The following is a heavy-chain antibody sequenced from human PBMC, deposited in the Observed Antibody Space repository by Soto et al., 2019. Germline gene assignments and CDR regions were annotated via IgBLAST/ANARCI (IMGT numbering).Heavy chain of an antibody. CDR3: ARSVTVPGAHIDY. CDR1: GGSISGSY. D-gene: IGHD2-8*02. J-gene: IGHJ4*02. V-gene: IGHV4-59*01. Sequence: LSLTCCVSGGSISGSYWSWIRQSPGKGLEWLGYVYYTGSTNYSPSLRSRVSISVDTSKNEFSLRLSSVTAADTAVYFCARSVTVPGAHIDYWGQGTQVTVSS. CDR2: VYYTGST.